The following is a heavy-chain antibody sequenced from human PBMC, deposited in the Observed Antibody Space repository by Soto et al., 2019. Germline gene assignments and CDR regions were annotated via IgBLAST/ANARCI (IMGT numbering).Heavy chain of an antibody. CDR2: IDPSDSYT. J-gene: IGHJ4*02. D-gene: IGHD3-16*02. CDR1: VYTFTTYW. Sequence: GESLKLSCQVSVYTFTTYWITWVRHIPGRGLEWMGRIDPSDSYTNYSPSFQGHVTISADKSTNTAYLEWRRLKASDSAIYYCACPRQHYRPRAYHDWGQGTPVTVSS. V-gene: IGHV5-10-1*01. CDR3: ACPRQHYRPRAYHD.